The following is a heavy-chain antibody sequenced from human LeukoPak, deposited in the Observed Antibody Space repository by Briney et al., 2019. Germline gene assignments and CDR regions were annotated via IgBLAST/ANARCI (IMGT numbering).Heavy chain of an antibody. V-gene: IGHV1-46*01. Sequence: ASVKVSCKASGYTFTSYYMHWVRQAPGQGLEWMGIINPSGGSTSYAQKFQGRVTITRNTSISTAYMELSSLRSEDTAVYYCARSRSSSWQYYFDYWGQGTLVTVSS. D-gene: IGHD6-13*01. CDR3: ARSRSSSWQYYFDY. CDR1: GYTFTSYY. J-gene: IGHJ4*02. CDR2: INPSGGST.